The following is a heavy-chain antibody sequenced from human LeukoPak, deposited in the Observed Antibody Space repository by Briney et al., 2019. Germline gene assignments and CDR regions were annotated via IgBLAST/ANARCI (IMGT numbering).Heavy chain of an antibody. CDR2: IYSGGST. D-gene: IGHD3-10*01. Sequence: SGGSLRLSCAASGFTVSNNYMSWVRQAPGKGLEWVSVIYSGGSTYYADSVKGRFTISRDNSKNTLYLQMNSLRAEDTAVYYCARDRGLWFGESWSQGTLVTVSS. CDR3: ARDRGLWFGES. V-gene: IGHV3-53*01. CDR1: GFTVSNNY. J-gene: IGHJ5*02.